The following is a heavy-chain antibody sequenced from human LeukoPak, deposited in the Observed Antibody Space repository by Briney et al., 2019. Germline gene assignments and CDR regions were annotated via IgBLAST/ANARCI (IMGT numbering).Heavy chain of an antibody. CDR3: ARDIYDSSGYYTFIYYYYGMDV. Sequence: PGGSLRLSCAASGFTFSSYSMNWVRQAPGKGLEWVSSISSSSSYIYYADSVKGRFTISRDNAKNSLYLQMNSLRAEDTAVYYCARDIYDSSGYYTFIYYYYGMDVWGQGTTVTVSS. V-gene: IGHV3-21*01. J-gene: IGHJ6*02. D-gene: IGHD3-22*01. CDR2: ISSSSSYI. CDR1: GFTFSSYS.